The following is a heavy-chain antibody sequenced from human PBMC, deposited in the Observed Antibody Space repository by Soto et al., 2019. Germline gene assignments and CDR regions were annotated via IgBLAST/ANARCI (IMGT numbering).Heavy chain of an antibody. CDR2: ITSSGGNT. Sequence: EVQLVESGGGLVQPGGSLRLSCAASGLTFSSYAMHWVRQAPGKGLEYVSVITSSGGNTDYASSVKGRFTISRDNSKNTLYLQMGSLRAEDMAVYYCARRIPFGYGMDVWGQGTTVTVSS. CDR1: GLTFSSYA. J-gene: IGHJ6*02. V-gene: IGHV3-64*01. D-gene: IGHD2-21*01. CDR3: ARRIPFGYGMDV.